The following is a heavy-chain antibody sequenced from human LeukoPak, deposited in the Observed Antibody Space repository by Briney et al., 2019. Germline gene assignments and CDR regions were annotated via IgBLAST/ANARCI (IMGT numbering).Heavy chain of an antibody. CDR2: INPSGGST. CDR3: AREDVVLVDAVRYYYYGMDV. Sequence: ASVKVSCKASGYNFISYYMHWVRQAPGQGLEWMGLINPSGGSTSYAQKFQDRVTMTRDTSTSTVYMELSSLKSEDTAVYYCAREDVVLVDAVRYYYYGMDVWGQGTTVTVSS. J-gene: IGHJ6*02. V-gene: IGHV1-46*01. CDR1: GYNFISYY. D-gene: IGHD2-8*01.